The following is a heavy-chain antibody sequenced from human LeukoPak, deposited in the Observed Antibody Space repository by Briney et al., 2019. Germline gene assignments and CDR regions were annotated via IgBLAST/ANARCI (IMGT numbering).Heavy chain of an antibody. CDR3: ARGYCSGGSCYGP. D-gene: IGHD2-15*01. V-gene: IGHV4-59*01. CDR2: IYYSGST. Sequence: PSETLSLTCTVSGDSIRSYYWSWIRQPPGKGLEWIGYIYYSGSTNYNPSLKSRVTISVDTSKNQFSLKLSSVTAADTAVYYCARGYCSGGSCYGPWGQGTLVTVSS. CDR1: GDSIRSYY. J-gene: IGHJ5*02.